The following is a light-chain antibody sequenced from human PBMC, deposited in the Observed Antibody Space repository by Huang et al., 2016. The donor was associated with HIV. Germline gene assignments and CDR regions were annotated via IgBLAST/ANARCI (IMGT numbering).Light chain of an antibody. CDR3: QQYDDWPPYT. CDR1: QSISSN. J-gene: IGKJ2*01. CDR2: GAS. V-gene: IGKV3-15*01. Sequence: EIVMTQSPATLSVSPGERATLSCRASQSISSNLAWYQQKPGQAPRLRIYGASTRAPGIPARFSGSGSGTEFTLTISSLQSEDFAIYYCQQYDDWPPYTFGQGTKLEIK.